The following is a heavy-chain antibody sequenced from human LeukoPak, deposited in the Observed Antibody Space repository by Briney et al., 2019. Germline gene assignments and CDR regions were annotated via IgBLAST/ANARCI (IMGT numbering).Heavy chain of an antibody. J-gene: IGHJ4*02. CDR2: IKTDGSEK. Sequence: GTSLRLSCEGSGFTFSNYWMGWVRQAPGKGLQWVANIKTDGSEKYYVDSVKGRFTISRDNAKNPLFLQMNSLRAEDTAVYYCARDPPYSNYEGAVPAYWGRGTLVTVSS. CDR1: GFTFSNYW. D-gene: IGHD4-11*01. V-gene: IGHV3-7*01. CDR3: ARDPPYSNYEGAVPAY.